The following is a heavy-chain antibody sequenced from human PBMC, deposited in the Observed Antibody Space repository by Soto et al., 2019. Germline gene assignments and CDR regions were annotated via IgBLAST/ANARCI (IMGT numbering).Heavy chain of an antibody. D-gene: IGHD4-17*01. CDR3: ARGLPATVIALWDAFDI. Sequence: ASVKVSCKASGYTFTSYGISWVRQAPGQGLEWMGWISAYNGNTNYAQKLQGRVTMTTDTSTSTAYMELRSLRSDDTAVYYCARGLPATVIALWDAFDIWGQGTMVTVSS. CDR2: ISAYNGNT. V-gene: IGHV1-18*01. J-gene: IGHJ3*02. CDR1: GYTFTSYG.